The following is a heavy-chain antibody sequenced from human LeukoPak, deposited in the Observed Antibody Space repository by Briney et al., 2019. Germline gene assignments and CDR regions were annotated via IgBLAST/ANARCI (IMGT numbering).Heavy chain of an antibody. Sequence: GGSLRLSCAASGFTFSSYWMHWVRQAPGKGLVWVSRIDSDGSSTSYADSVKGRFTVSRDNAKNTLYLQMSSLRAEDTAVYYCARGYCSGGSCSQADYWGQGTLLTVSS. D-gene: IGHD2-15*01. CDR1: GFTFSSYW. J-gene: IGHJ4*02. CDR3: ARGYCSGGSCSQADY. V-gene: IGHV3-74*01. CDR2: IDSDGSST.